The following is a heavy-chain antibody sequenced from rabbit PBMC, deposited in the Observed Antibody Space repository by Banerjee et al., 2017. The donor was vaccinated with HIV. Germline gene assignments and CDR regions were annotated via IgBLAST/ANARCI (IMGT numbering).Heavy chain of an antibody. V-gene: IGHV1S45*01. J-gene: IGHJ4*01. D-gene: IGHD4-1*01. CDR3: AREYSSNDFDFDL. CDR1: GFSFSNKYV. Sequence: QEQLEESGGDLVKPEGSLTITCTASGFSFSNKYVMCWVRQAPGKGLEWIGCIGIGSGTTYYASWAKGRFTITKTSSTTVTLQMTSLTAADTATYFCAREYSSNDFDFDLWGQGTLVTVS. CDR2: IGIGSGTT.